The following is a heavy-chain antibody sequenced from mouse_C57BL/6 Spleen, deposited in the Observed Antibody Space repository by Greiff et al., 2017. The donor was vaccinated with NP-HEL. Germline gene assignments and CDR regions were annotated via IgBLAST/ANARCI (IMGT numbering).Heavy chain of an antibody. D-gene: IGHD2-2*01. CDR3: ARGGRSTMVTTWYCDV. V-gene: IGHV1-80*01. CDR2: IYPGDGDT. Sequence: VQLQQSGAELVKPGASVKISCKASGYAFSSYWMNWVKQRPGKGLEWIGQIYPGDGDTNYNGKFKGKATLTADKSSSTAYMQLSSLTSEDSAVYFCARGGRSTMVTTWYCDVWGTGTTVTVSS. J-gene: IGHJ1*03. CDR1: GYAFSSYW.